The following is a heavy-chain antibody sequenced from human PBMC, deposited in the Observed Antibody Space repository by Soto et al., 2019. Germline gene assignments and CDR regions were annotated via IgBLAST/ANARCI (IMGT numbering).Heavy chain of an antibody. CDR2: FYDLDGT. CDR1: GLTVSGKKY. J-gene: IGHJ3*01. D-gene: IGHD4-4*01. Sequence: DVQLVESGGGSIQPGGSLRLSCAVSGLTVSGKKYVAWVRQAPGKGLEWVSGFYDLDGTYYADSLKGRFTTSGDSSRTIVYLQMNDLRPEDTAVYYCATWHLQEHAYDVWGQGTTVTVSS. CDR3: ATWHLQEHAYDV. V-gene: IGHV3-53*01.